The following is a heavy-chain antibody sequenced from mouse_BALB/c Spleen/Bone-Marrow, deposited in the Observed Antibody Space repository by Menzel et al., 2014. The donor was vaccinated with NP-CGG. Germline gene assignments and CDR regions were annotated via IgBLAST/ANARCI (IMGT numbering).Heavy chain of an antibody. Sequence: DLVKPGASVKLSCKASGYTFPSYWVNWVKQRPGQGLEWVGRIAPGSGNIYYNEMFKVKATLTVDASSSTAYIQLSSLSSEDSAVYFCARSYYVSSPYAMDYWGQGTSVTVSS. CDR2: IAPGSGNI. D-gene: IGHD1-1*01. J-gene: IGHJ4*01. CDR3: ARSYYVSSPYAMDY. CDR1: GYTFPSYW. V-gene: IGHV1S41*01.